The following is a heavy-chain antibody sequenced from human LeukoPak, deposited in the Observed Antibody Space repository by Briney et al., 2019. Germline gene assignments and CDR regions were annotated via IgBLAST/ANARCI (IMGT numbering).Heavy chain of an antibody. CDR3: AKERTRGFSFDF. D-gene: IGHD3-10*01. CDR2: ISYDGSNK. J-gene: IGHJ4*02. Sequence: GRTLRLSCAASGFTFSSYGMHWVRQAPGKGLEWVAVISYDGSNKYYADSAKGRFTIHRDNSKNTLYLQMSTVRPEDTAVYYCAKERTRGFSFDFWGKGTLVTVSS. V-gene: IGHV3-30*18. CDR1: GFTFSSYG.